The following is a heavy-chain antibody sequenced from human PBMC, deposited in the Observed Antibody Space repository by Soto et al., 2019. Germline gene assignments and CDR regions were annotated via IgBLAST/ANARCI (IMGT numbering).Heavy chain of an antibody. Sequence: PGGSLRLSCAASGFTFSSYAMHLVRQAQGKGLEWVAVISYDGSNKYYADSVKGRFTISRDNSKNTLYLQMNSLRAEDTAVYYCARDISMYEVTIRYYYYGMDVWGQGTTVTVSS. D-gene: IGHD4-4*01. V-gene: IGHV3-30-3*01. J-gene: IGHJ6*02. CDR3: ARDISMYEVTIRYYYYGMDV. CDR2: ISYDGSNK. CDR1: GFTFSSYA.